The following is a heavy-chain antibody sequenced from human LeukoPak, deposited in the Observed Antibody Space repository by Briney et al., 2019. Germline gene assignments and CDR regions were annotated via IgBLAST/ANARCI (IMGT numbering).Heavy chain of an antibody. V-gene: IGHV4-4*07. J-gene: IGHJ5*02. CDR3: ARVVVGLVAANGYGWFDP. CDR1: GGSISSYY. D-gene: IGHD2-15*01. Sequence: SETLSLTCTVSGGSISSYYWSWIRQPAGKGLEWIGRIYTSGSTNYNPSLKSRVTMSADTSKNQFSLKLSSVTAADTAVYYCARVVVGLVAANGYGWFDPWGQGTLVTVSS. CDR2: IYTSGST.